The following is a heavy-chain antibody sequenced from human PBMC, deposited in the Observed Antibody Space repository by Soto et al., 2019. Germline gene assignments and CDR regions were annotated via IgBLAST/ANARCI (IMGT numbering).Heavy chain of an antibody. D-gene: IGHD4-4*01. J-gene: IGHJ5*02. CDR3: AGDPDSHYNDSHASSYP. Sequence: SVKVSCKASGGTFSSYAISWVRQAPGQGLEWMGGIIPIFGTANYAQKFQGRVTISADKFTGTAYMELTGLRSNDTAVYYCAGDPDSHYNDSHASSYPWGQGTLVTVSS. V-gene: IGHV1-69*06. CDR2: IIPIFGTA. CDR1: GGTFSSYA.